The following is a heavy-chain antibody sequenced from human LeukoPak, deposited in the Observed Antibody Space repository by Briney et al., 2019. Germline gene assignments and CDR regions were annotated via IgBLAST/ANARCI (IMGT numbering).Heavy chain of an antibody. J-gene: IGHJ6*02. Sequence: ASVKVSCKASGYTSTSYDINWVRQATGQGLEWMGWMNPNSGNTGYAQKFQGRVTMTRNTSISTAYMELSSLRSEDTAVYYCARGRLEGFLEWLTVRYYYGMDVWGQGTTVTVSS. CDR2: MNPNSGNT. V-gene: IGHV1-8*01. CDR3: ARGRLEGFLEWLTVRYYYGMDV. CDR1: GYTSTSYD. D-gene: IGHD3-3*01.